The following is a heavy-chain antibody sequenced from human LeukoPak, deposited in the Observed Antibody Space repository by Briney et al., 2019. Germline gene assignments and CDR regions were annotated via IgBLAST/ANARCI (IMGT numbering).Heavy chain of an antibody. CDR2: ISGGGGST. V-gene: IGHV3-23*01. J-gene: IGHJ6*03. CDR3: AKEAAAILWHYYYYRDV. CDR1: GFTFSSYA. Sequence: GGSLRLSCVASGFTFSSYAMRWVRQAPGKGLEWVSAISGGGGSTYYADSVKGRFTISRDNSKNTLYLQMNSLRAEDTAVYYCAKEAAAILWHYYYYRDVWGKGTTVAVSS. D-gene: IGHD2-2*01.